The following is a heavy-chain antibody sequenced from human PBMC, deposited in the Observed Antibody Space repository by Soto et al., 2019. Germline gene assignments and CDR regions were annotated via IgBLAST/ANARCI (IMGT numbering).Heavy chain of an antibody. CDR2: ISGSGGST. V-gene: IGHV3-23*01. D-gene: IGHD2-2*02. CDR3: AKDRGATAIPQIGGMDV. J-gene: IGHJ6*02. Sequence: RRSPGQELEWVSAISGSGGSTYYADSVKGRFTISRDNSKNTLYLQMNSLRAEDTAVYYCAKDRGATAIPQIGGMDVWGQGTTVTVSS.